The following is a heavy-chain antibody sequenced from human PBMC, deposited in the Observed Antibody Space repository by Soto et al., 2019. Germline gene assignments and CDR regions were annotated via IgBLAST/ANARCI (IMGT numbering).Heavy chain of an antibody. J-gene: IGHJ4*02. D-gene: IGHD5-18*01. CDR1: GGTFSSYA. Sequence: SVKVSCKASGGTFSSYAISWVRQAPGQGLEWMGGIIPIFGTANYAQKLQGRVAITADKSTSTAYMELSSLRSEDTAVYYCARGGYSYPWLYFDYWGQGTLVTVSS. CDR3: ARGGYSYPWLYFDY. CDR2: IIPIFGTA. V-gene: IGHV1-69*06.